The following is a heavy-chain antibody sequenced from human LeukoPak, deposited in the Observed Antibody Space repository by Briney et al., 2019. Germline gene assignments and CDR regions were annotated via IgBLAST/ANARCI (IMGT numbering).Heavy chain of an antibody. CDR1: GFTFSSYG. D-gene: IGHD3-3*01. J-gene: IGHJ4*02. V-gene: IGHV3-30*03. CDR3: VRGLLEITYYDFWSGYLASYDY. CDR2: ISYDGSNK. Sequence: GGSLRLSCAASGFTFSSYGMHWVRQAPGKGLEWVAVISYDGSNKYYADSVKGRFTISRDNSKNTLYLQMNSLRAEDTAVYYCVRGLLEITYYDFWSGYLASYDYWGQGTLVTVSS.